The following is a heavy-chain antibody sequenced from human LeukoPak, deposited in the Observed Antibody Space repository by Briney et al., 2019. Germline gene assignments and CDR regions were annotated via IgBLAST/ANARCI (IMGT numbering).Heavy chain of an antibody. CDR3: ARVVNPPWNWFDP. CDR1: GGTFSSYA. CDR2: IIPIFGTA. V-gene: IGHV1-69*13. J-gene: IGHJ5*02. D-gene: IGHD2-2*01. Sequence: SVKVSCKASGGTFSSYAISWVRQAPGRGLEWMGGIIPIFGTANYAQKFQGRVTITADESTSTAYMELSSLRSEDTAVYYCARVVNPPWNWFDPWGQGTLVTVSS.